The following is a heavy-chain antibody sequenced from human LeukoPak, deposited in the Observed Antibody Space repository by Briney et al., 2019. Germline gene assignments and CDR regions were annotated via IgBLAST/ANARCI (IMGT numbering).Heavy chain of an antibody. D-gene: IGHD4-17*01. V-gene: IGHV3-23*01. J-gene: IGHJ6*03. CDR1: GFTFSSYA. CDR3: AKRSGDVPDYYYYYMDV. Sequence: GGSLRLSCAASGFTFSSYAMSWVRQAPGKGLEWVSAISGSGGSTYYADSVKGRFTISRDNSKNTLYLQMNSLRAEDTAVYYCAKRSGDVPDYYYYYMDVWGKGTTVTVSS. CDR2: ISGSGGST.